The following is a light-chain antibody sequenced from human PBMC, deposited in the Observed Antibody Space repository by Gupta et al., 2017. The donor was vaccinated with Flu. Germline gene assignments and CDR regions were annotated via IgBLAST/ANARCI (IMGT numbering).Light chain of an antibody. J-gene: IGKJ1*01. Sequence: DIQMTQSPSTLSASVGDRVTITCRASQSISSWLAWYQQKAGKAPKLLIYKASSLESGVPSRFSGSGSGTEFTLTISRLQPDDFATYYCQHYNNYWTFGQGTKVEIK. CDR3: QHYNNYWT. V-gene: IGKV1-5*03. CDR1: QSISSW. CDR2: KAS.